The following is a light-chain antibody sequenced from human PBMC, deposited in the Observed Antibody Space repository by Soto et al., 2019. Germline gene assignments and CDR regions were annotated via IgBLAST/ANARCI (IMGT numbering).Light chain of an antibody. Sequence: DVQLTQSPSTLSASVGDRVTITCRASQSVSSWLAWNQQTPGKAPNCLSYDASSLESGVPSRFSGSGSGTEFTLTITSLQPVDFATYYCQQDHTYWTFGQGTKV. V-gene: IGKV1-5*01. CDR3: QQDHTYWT. J-gene: IGKJ1*01. CDR2: DAS. CDR1: QSVSSW.